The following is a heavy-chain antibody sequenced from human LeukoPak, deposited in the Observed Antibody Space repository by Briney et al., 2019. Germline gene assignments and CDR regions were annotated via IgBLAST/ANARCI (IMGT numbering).Heavy chain of an antibody. CDR3: ARHVVDTAMVERDWFDP. D-gene: IGHD5-18*01. CDR1: GGSFSGYY. Sequence: PSETLSLTCAVYGGSFSGYYWSWIRQPPGKGLEWIGSIYYSGSTYYNPSLKSRVTISVDTSKNQFSLKLSSVTAADTAVYYCARHVVDTAMVERDWFDPWGQGTLVTVSS. V-gene: IGHV4-34*01. J-gene: IGHJ5*02. CDR2: IYYSGST.